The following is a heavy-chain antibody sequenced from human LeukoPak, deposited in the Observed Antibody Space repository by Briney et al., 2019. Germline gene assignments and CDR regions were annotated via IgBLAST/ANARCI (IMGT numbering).Heavy chain of an antibody. J-gene: IGHJ4*02. V-gene: IGHV3-30*02. CDR3: AKDLQGLPRGFDY. CDR2: IRYDGSNK. CDR1: GFTFSSYG. Sequence: GGSLRLSCAASGFTFSSYGMHWVREAPGKGLEWVAFIRYDGSNKYYADSVKGRFTISRDNSKNTLYLQMNSLRAEDTAVYYCAKDLQGLPRGFDYWGQGTLVTVSS. D-gene: IGHD5-24*01.